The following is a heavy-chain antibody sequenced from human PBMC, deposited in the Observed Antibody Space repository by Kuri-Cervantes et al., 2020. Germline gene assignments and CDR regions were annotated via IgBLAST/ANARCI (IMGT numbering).Heavy chain of an antibody. J-gene: IGHJ4*02. CDR3: ARLRRDGYNFAYFDY. Sequence: GESLKISCAAAGFTVSSNYIRWVRQAPGKGLEWVSSIYSGGRTYYAGSVKGRFTISRHNSKNTLYFHMNSLRAEDTAVYYCARLRRDGYNFAYFDYWGQGTLVTVSS. D-gene: IGHD5-24*01. CDR2: IYSGGRT. CDR1: GFTVSSNY. V-gene: IGHV3-53*01.